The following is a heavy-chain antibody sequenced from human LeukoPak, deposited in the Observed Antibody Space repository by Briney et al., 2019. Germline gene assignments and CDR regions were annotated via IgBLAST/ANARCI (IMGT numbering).Heavy chain of an antibody. Sequence: SVKVSCKASGGTFSFYSLNWVRQAPGQGLEWMGGIIPKFGSTNYAQKFHDRLSITTDESTTTAYVELSSLRSEDTALYFCARDNLAPSGVKYFHLWGPGTLVTVSS. D-gene: IGHD3-16*02. CDR1: GGTFSFYS. V-gene: IGHV1-69*05. CDR3: ARDNLAPSGVKYFHL. J-gene: IGHJ1*01. CDR2: IIPKFGST.